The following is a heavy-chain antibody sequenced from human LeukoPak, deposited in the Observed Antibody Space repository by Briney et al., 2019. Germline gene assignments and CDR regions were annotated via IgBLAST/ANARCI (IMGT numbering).Heavy chain of an antibody. CDR1: GGTFSSYA. D-gene: IGHD2-2*03. CDR3: ARCSLDIVVVANWFDP. J-gene: IGHJ5*02. CDR2: IIPILGTA. V-gene: IGHV1-69*13. Sequence: SVKVSCKASGGTFSSYAISWVRQAPGQGLEWMGGIIPILGTANYAQKFQGRVTTTADESTSTAYMELSSLRSEDTAVYYCARCSLDIVVVANWFDPWAREPWSPSPQ.